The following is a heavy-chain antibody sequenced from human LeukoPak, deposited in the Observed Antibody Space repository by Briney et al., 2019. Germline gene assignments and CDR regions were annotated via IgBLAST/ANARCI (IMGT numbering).Heavy chain of an antibody. J-gene: IGHJ3*02. V-gene: IGHV3-53*01. CDR1: GFTVSNFY. CDR2: IYSGGST. CDR3: ARVALYALDI. D-gene: IGHD2-8*01. Sequence: GGSLRLSCAASGFTVSNFYMTWVRQAPGRGLEWVSVIYSGGSTYYADSVKGRFTISRDNSKNTLSLQMSSLRAEDTAVYYCARVALYALDIWGQGTMVTVSS.